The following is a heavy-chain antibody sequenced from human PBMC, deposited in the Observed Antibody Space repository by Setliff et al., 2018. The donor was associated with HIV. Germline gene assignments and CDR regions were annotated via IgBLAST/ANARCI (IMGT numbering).Heavy chain of an antibody. D-gene: IGHD2-2*01. J-gene: IGHJ5*02. CDR3: ARGVGYCSSASCHNWFDP. CDR1: GDSISSSNYY. CDR2: IYYSGFT. Sequence: SETLSLTCSVSGDSISSSNYYWGWIRQPPGKGLEWIGSIYYSGFTYYNPSLKSRVTISVDTSKNQFSLKLSSVTAADTSIYYCARGVGYCSSASCHNWFDPWGQGTLVTVSS. V-gene: IGHV4-39*07.